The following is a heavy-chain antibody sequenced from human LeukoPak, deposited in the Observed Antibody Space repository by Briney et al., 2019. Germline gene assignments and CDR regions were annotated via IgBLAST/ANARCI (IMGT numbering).Heavy chain of an antibody. J-gene: IGHJ5*02. V-gene: IGHV3-21*01. Sequence: PGGSLRLSCAASGFTFSSYSMNWDRQAPGKGLEWVSSISSSSSYIYYADSVKGRFTISRDNAKNSLYLQMNSLRAEDTAVYYCARATYDFWSGYYTDWFDPWGQGTLVTVSS. CDR2: ISSSSSYI. CDR1: GFTFSSYS. CDR3: ARATYDFWSGYYTDWFDP. D-gene: IGHD3-3*01.